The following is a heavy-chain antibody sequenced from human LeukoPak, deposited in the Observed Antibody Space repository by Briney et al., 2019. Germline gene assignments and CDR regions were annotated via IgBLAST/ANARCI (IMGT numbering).Heavy chain of an antibody. CDR3: ARHTMGYCSGGSCLYFDP. J-gene: IGHJ5*02. D-gene: IGHD2-15*01. Sequence: HWASVKVSCKASGYTFTGYYMHWVRQAPGQGLEWMGWINPNSGGTNYAQKFQGRVTMTWDTSISTAYMELSRLRSDDTAVYYCARHTMGYCSGGSCLYFDPWGQGTLVTVSS. CDR1: GYTFTGYY. V-gene: IGHV1-2*02. CDR2: INPNSGGT.